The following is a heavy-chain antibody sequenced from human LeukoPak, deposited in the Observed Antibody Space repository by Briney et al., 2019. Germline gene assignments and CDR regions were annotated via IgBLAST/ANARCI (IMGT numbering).Heavy chain of an antibody. Sequence: SETLSLTCTVSGDSFSSGGYSWIRQLPGMGLEWIGYVFSSGNAYYNSSLKSRVTISLDTSKNQFSLRLSSVTAADTAVYYCARARTHYSDGSGLNWFDPWGQGTLVTVSS. CDR1: GDSFSSGGY. CDR3: ARARTHYSDGSGLNWFDP. CDR2: VFSSGNA. D-gene: IGHD3-22*01. J-gene: IGHJ5*02. V-gene: IGHV4-31*03.